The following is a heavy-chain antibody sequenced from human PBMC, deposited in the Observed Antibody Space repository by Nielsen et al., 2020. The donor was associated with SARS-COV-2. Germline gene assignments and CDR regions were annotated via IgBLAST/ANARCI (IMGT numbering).Heavy chain of an antibody. CDR3: ARGAGKWADD. CDR2: IYYSGST. CDR1: GGSLSSSSYY. V-gene: IGHV4-39*07. J-gene: IGHJ4*02. Sequence: SETLSLTCTVSGGSLSSSSYYWGWIRQPPGKGLEWIGSIYYSGSTNYNPSLKSRVTISVDTSKNQFSLKLSSVTAADTAVYYCARGAGKWADDWGQGTLVTVSS. D-gene: IGHD1-26*01.